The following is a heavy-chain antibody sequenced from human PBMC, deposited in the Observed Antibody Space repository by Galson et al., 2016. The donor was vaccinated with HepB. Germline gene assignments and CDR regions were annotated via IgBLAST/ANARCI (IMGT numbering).Heavy chain of an antibody. J-gene: IGHJ4*02. D-gene: IGHD2/OR15-2a*01. CDR2: VYPGDSDT. CDR3: ARSNSGHDRQFDF. Sequence: QSGAEVKKPGESLKISCEGSGYNFAFYWIAWVRQMPGQGLEWMGSVYPGDSDTKYSPTFQGHISISADKSLGTLHLQWGSLQASDTAVYYCARSNSGHDRQFDFWGQGTLVTVSS. CDR1: GYNFAFYW. V-gene: IGHV5-51*01.